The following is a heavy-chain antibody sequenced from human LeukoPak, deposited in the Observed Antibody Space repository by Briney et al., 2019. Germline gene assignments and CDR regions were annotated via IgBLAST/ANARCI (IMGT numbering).Heavy chain of an antibody. CDR2: ISGSGGST. CDR1: GFTFSSYA. J-gene: IGHJ4*02. CDR3: ARDPGYWNDPFDY. Sequence: PGGSLRLSCAASGFTFSSYAMSWVRQAPGKGLEWVSGISGSGGSTYYADSVKGRFTISRDNSKNTLYLQMNSLRAEDTAVYYCARDPGYWNDPFDYWGQGTLVTVSS. D-gene: IGHD1-1*01. V-gene: IGHV3-23*01.